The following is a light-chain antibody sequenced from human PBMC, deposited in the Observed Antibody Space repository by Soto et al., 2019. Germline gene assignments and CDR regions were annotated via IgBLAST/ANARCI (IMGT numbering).Light chain of an antibody. CDR3: ATWDSGLNAVV. J-gene: IGLJ2*01. V-gene: IGLV1-51*01. CDR1: RSNIGNNF. Sequence: QSVLTQPPSVSGAPGQKVTISCSGSRSNIGNNFVSWYQQLPGTAPKLLIFDNSQRPSGIPDRFSGSKSGTSATLGITGLQTGDEAGYFCATWDSGLNAVVFGGGTQLTVL. CDR2: DNS.